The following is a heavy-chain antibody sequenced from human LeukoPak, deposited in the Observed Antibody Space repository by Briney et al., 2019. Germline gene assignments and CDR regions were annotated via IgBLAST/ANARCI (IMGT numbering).Heavy chain of an antibody. D-gene: IGHD3-22*01. Sequence: ASVKVSCRASGYTFTGYYMHWVRQAPGQGLEWMGWINPNSGGTNYAQKFQGRVTISVDTSKNQFSLKLSSVTAAGTAVYYCARQHLEYYYDSSGYYNKADNFDYWGQGTLVAVSS. CDR2: INPNSGGT. V-gene: IGHV1-2*02. CDR1: GYTFTGYY. J-gene: IGHJ4*02. CDR3: ARQHLEYYYDSSGYYNKADNFDY.